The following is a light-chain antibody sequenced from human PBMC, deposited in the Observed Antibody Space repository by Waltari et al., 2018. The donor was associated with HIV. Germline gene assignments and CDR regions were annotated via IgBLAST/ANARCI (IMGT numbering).Light chain of an antibody. CDR1: ALPVKY. V-gene: IGLV3-25*03. Sequence: YVLTQSPSLSVSPGQTARISCSGDALPVKYSFWYQQKTAQAPLLLIYKDVERPSGVPERFSASTSGTTVILTINGVQAEDEADYYCQSTDSGGTRVVFGGGTRLTVL. CDR3: QSTDSGGTRVV. CDR2: KDV. J-gene: IGLJ2*01.